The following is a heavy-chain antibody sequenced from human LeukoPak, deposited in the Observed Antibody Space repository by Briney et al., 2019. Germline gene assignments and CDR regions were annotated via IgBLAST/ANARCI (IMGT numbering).Heavy chain of an antibody. CDR1: GESVSSSSSA. D-gene: IGHD2-15*01. Sequence: SQTLSLTCAISGESVSSSSSAWNWIRQSPSRGLEWLGRTYYTSKWNNDYAVSLRGRISINPDTSKNHFSLQLNSVTPDDTAVCYGARGRVSAFDYWGQGTLVTVSP. CDR3: ARGRVSAFDY. V-gene: IGHV6-1*01. CDR2: TYYTSKWNN. J-gene: IGHJ4*02.